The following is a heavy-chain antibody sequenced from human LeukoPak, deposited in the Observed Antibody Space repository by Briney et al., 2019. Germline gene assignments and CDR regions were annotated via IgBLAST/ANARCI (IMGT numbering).Heavy chain of an antibody. CDR1: GFTFSSYW. D-gene: IGHD1-26*01. J-gene: IGHJ6*02. V-gene: IGHV3-74*01. CDR2: TSTDGSTT. Sequence: PGGSLRLSCSASGFTFSSYWMHWVRQAPGKGLVWVSGTSTDGSTTTYADSVKGRFTIARDNAKNTLYLQMNSLRAEDTAVYYCEKGASYYGMDVWGQGATVTVSS. CDR3: EKGASYYGMDV.